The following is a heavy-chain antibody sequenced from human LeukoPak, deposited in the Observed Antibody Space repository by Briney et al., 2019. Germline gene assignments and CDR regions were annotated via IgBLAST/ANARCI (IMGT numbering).Heavy chain of an antibody. CDR3: AKDLALLWFGGFADY. V-gene: IGHV3-30*18. CDR1: GFTFSSYG. J-gene: IGHJ4*02. Sequence: GGSLGLSCAASGFTFSSYGMHWVRQAPGKGLEWVAVISYDGSNKYYADSVKGRFTISRDNSKDTLYLQMNSLRAEDTAVYYCAKDLALLWFGGFADYWGQGTLVTVSS. CDR2: ISYDGSNK. D-gene: IGHD3-10*01.